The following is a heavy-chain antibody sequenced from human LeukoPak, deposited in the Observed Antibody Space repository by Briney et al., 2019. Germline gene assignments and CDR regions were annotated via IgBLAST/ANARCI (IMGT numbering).Heavy chain of an antibody. V-gene: IGHV1-3*01. CDR2: INPGNGIT. D-gene: IGHD5-18*01. J-gene: IGHJ6*02. Sequence: ASVKVSCKASGYTFTSYAMHWVRQAPGQSLEWMGWINPGNGITKYSQNFQGRVAITRDTSASTAYMELSSLRSEDTAVYYCSREGYSSGMDVWGQGTTVTVSS. CDR1: GYTFTSYA. CDR3: SREGYSSGMDV.